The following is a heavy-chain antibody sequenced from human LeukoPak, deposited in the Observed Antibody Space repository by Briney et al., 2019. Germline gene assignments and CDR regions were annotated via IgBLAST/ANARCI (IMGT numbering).Heavy chain of an antibody. V-gene: IGHV1-2*02. CDR2: INPNSGGT. CDR1: GYTFTGYY. CDR3: ATLGKGVITTSGTANDY. J-gene: IGHJ4*02. Sequence: ASVKVSCKASGYTFTGYYMHWVRQAPGQGLEWMGWINPNSGGTNYAQKSQGRVTMTRDTSISTAYMELSRLRSDDTAVYYCATLGKGVITTSGTANDYWGQGTLVTVSS. D-gene: IGHD3-22*01.